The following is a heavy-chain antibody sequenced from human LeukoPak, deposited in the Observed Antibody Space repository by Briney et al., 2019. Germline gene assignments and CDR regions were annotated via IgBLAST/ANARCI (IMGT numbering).Heavy chain of an antibody. Sequence: GGSLRLSCGASGFTFRRFGMHWVRQAPGKGLEWVAFIQDDGSPKYYAGSVKGRFSISRDNSKNTVYLQMNCLRAEDTALYYCARDYGSRSYGLDYWGQGTLVTVSS. V-gene: IGHV3-30*02. CDR3: ARDYGSRSYGLDY. D-gene: IGHD3-10*01. J-gene: IGHJ4*02. CDR2: IQDDGSPK. CDR1: GFTFRRFG.